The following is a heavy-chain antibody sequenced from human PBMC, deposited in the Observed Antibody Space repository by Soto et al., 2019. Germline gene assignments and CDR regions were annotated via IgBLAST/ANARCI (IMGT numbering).Heavy chain of an antibody. CDR1: GFTFTSSA. V-gene: IGHV1-58*02. CDR3: AAIDRYCSGGSCYLGAFDI. D-gene: IGHD2-15*01. Sequence: QMQLVQSGPEVKKPGTSVKVSCKASGFTFTSSAMQWVRQARGQRLEWIGWIVVGSGNTNYAQKFQERVTITRDMSTSTAYMELSSLRSEDTAVYYCAAIDRYCSGGSCYLGAFDIWGQGTMVTVSS. CDR2: IVVGSGNT. J-gene: IGHJ3*02.